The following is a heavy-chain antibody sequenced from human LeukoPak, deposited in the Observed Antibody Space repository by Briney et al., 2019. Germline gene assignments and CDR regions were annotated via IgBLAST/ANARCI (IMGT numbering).Heavy chain of an antibody. CDR1: GFTFSSYG. CDR2: ISYDGGNK. D-gene: IGHD2-21*02. V-gene: IGHV3-30*03. CDR3: ARSPNCGGDCS. J-gene: IGHJ5*02. Sequence: GRSLRLSCAASGFTFSSYGMHWVRQAPGKGLEWVAVISYDGGNKYYADSVKGRFTISRDNSKNTLYLQMNSLRGEDTAVYYCARSPNCGGDCSWGQGTLVTVSS.